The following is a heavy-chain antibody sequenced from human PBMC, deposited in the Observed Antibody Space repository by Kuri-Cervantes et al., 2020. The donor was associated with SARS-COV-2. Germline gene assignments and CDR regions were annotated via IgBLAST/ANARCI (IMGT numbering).Heavy chain of an antibody. CDR2: IYYSGST. CDR1: GGSISSGDYY. J-gene: IGHJ4*02. V-gene: IGHV4-39*01. D-gene: IGHD6-13*01. CDR3: ARRNSPYSSSSYYFDY. Sequence: ESLKISCTVSGGSISSGDYYWGWIRQPPGKGLEWIGSIYYSGSTYYNPSLKSRVTISVDTSKNQFSLKLSSVTAADTAVYYCARRNSPYSSSSYYFDYWGQGTLVTVSS.